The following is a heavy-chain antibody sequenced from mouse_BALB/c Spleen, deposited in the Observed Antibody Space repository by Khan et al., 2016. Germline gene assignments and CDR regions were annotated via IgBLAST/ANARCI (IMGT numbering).Heavy chain of an antibody. V-gene: IGHV14-3*02. J-gene: IGHJ3*01. CDR2: IDPANGNT. CDR3: ARSPYDYDVGFAY. CDR1: GFKIKDTY. D-gene: IGHD2-4*01. Sequence: VRLQQSGAELVKPGASVKLSCTASGFKIKDTYMHWVKQRPEQGLEWIGRIDPANGNTKYDPKFQGKATITADTSSNTAYLQLSSLTSEDTAVYYCARSPYDYDVGFAYWGQGTLVTVSA.